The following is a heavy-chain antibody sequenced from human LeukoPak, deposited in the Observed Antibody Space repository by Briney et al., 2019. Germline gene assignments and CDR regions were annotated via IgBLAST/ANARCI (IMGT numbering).Heavy chain of an antibody. CDR2: IIPIFGTA. J-gene: IGHJ4*02. V-gene: IGHV1-69*06. CDR3: ARGIRNVDTAMVTLDY. CDR1: VGTFSSYA. Sequence: GASVKVSCKASVGTFSSYAISWVRQAPGQGLEWMGRIIPIFGTANYAQKFQGRVTITADKSTSTAYMELSSLRSEDTAVYYCARGIRNVDTAMVTLDYWGQGTLVTVSS. D-gene: IGHD5-18*01.